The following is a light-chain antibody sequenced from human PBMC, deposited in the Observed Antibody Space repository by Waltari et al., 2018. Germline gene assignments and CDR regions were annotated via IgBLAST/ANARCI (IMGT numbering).Light chain of an antibody. J-gene: IGKJ2*01. CDR1: QTVRRY. V-gene: IGKV3-11*01. CDR2: EAS. Sequence: EIVLTQSPATLSLSPGERATLSCRASQTVRRYLAWYQQKPGQSPRLLLFEASSRATGIPAKFSCSGSGTDFTLTVSNLEPEDFAVYYCQQRSNWPYTFGQVTRVEIK. CDR3: QQRSNWPYT.